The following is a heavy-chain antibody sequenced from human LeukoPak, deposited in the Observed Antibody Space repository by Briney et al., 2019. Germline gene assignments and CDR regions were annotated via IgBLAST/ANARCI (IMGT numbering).Heavy chain of an antibody. D-gene: IGHD3-3*01. V-gene: IGHV3-21*01. Sequence: GGSLRLSCAASGFTFSSYGMHWVRQAPGKGLEWVSSISSTGSYIYYTDSVKGRFTISRDNAKNSLYLQMNSLRAEDTAVYYCARGGTPITIFGVVPYFDYWGQGTLVTVSS. CDR3: ARGGTPITIFGVVPYFDY. CDR2: ISSTGSYI. CDR1: GFTFSSYG. J-gene: IGHJ4*02.